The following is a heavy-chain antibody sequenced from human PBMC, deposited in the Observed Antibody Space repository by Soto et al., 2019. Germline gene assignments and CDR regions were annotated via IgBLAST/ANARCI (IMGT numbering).Heavy chain of an antibody. CDR1: GGSISSYY. CDR2: IYYSGST. Sequence: QVQLQESGPGLVKPSETLSLTCTVSGGSISSYYWSWIRQPPGKGLEWIGYIYYSGSTNYNPSPKGRVTISVDTSKNQFSLKLSSVTAADTAVYYCARSDGRYWGQGTLVTVSS. V-gene: IGHV4-59*01. CDR3: ARSDGRY. J-gene: IGHJ4*02.